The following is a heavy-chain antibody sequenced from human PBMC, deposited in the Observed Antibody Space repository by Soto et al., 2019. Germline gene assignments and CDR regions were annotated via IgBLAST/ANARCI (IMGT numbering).Heavy chain of an antibody. J-gene: IGHJ3*02. CDR3: ARMNQLAPKRNAFDI. Sequence: SETLSLTCTVSGASISSYFWTWSRQSPGKGLQWIGYVHYSGNTNYNPSLNSRVTMSLDTSKNQFSLRLTSVTAADTAVYYCARMNQLAPKRNAFDIWGQGTMVTVSS. D-gene: IGHD1-1*01. CDR2: VHYSGNT. CDR1: GASISSYF. V-gene: IGHV4-59*01.